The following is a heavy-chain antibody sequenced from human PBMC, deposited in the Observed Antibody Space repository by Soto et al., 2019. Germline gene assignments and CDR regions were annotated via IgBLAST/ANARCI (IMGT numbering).Heavy chain of an antibody. Sequence: EVQLVESGGGLIQPGESLRLSCAASGFSFNSNDMNWVRQAPGKGLEWVSLIYSGGSTYYADSVKGRFTISRDNSKNTLYLQMSSLRAEDTAVYYCATRPLLPGAPWGQGTMVTVSS. J-gene: IGHJ3*01. D-gene: IGHD3-22*01. CDR3: ATRPLLPGAP. CDR2: IYSGGST. CDR1: GFSFNSND. V-gene: IGHV3-53*01.